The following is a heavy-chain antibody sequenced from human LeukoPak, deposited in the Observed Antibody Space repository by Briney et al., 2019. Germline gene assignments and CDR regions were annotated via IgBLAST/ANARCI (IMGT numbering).Heavy chain of an antibody. D-gene: IGHD3-22*01. CDR3: ARGQYYYDSSAYYPFHY. CDR1: GGSISSGSYY. V-gene: IGHV4-61*02. Sequence: PSQTLSLTCTVSGGSISSGSYYWSWIRQPAGKGLEWIGRIHTSGSTNYNPSLKSRVTMSVDTSKNQFSLKLSSVTAADTAVYYCARGQYYYDSSAYYPFHYWGQGTLVTVSS. CDR2: IHTSGST. J-gene: IGHJ4*02.